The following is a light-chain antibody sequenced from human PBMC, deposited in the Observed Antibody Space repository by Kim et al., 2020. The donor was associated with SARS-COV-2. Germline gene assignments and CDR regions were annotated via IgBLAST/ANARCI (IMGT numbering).Light chain of an antibody. J-gene: IGKJ1*01. CDR2: GAS. V-gene: IGKV3-20*01. CDR3: QQYGSSPTT. CDR1: QRVSTWY. Sequence: SPGERATLSCRASQRVSTWYLAWYQQRLGQAPRLLIYGASSRATGIPDRFSGSGSGTDFTLTISRLEPEDFAVYYCQQYGSSPTTFGQGTRLDIK.